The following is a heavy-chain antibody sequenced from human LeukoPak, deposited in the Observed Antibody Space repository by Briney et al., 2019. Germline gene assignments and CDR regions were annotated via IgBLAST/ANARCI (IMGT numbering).Heavy chain of an antibody. V-gene: IGHV3-21*04. D-gene: IGHD4-23*01. CDR2: ISSSSSYI. Sequence: GGSLRLSCAASGFTFSSYTMNWVRQAPGKGLEWVSSISSSSSYIYYADSMKGRFTISRDNAKNSLYLQMNSLRADDTAVYYCAKNIGGFDYWGQGTLVTVSS. J-gene: IGHJ4*02. CDR1: GFTFSSYT. CDR3: AKNIGGFDY.